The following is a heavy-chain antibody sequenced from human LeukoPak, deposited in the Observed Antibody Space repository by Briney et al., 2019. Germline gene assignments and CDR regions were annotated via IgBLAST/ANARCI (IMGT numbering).Heavy chain of an antibody. Sequence: SETLSLTCTVSGGSISSSSYYWGWIRQPPGKGLEWIGSIYYSGSTYYNPSLKSRVTISVDTSKNQFSLKLSPVTAADTAVYYCARAVLRYFDWLFTDFDYWGQGTLVTVSS. D-gene: IGHD3-9*01. CDR2: IYYSGST. CDR1: GGSISSSSYY. CDR3: ARAVLRYFDWLFTDFDY. J-gene: IGHJ4*02. V-gene: IGHV4-39*01.